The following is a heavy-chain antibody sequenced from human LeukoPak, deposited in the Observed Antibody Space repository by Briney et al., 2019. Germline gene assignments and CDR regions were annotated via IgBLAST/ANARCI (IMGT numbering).Heavy chain of an antibody. D-gene: IGHD6-13*01. Sequence: PGRSLRLSCVGSGFIFNSYAMTWVRQAPGKGLEWLSGVSGSGGSTFCADSVKGRFTISRDNSQNTLYLQSNSLRADDTAIYYCAKGPHASTWNNWFDPWGQGTLVTVSS. CDR3: AKGPHASTWNNWFDP. CDR2: VSGSGGST. V-gene: IGHV3-23*01. J-gene: IGHJ5*02. CDR1: GFIFNSYA.